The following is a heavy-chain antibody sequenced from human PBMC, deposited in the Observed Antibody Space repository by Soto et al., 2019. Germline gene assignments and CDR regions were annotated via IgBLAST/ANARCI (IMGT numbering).Heavy chain of an antibody. Sequence: ASVKVSCKASGYTFTSYGISWVRQAPGQGLEWMGWISAYNGNTNYAQKLQGRVTMTTDTSTSTAYMELRSLRSDDTAVYYCARGRLGYCSSTSCAAKTFFDYWGQGTLVTVSS. CDR3: ARGRLGYCSSTSCAAKTFFDY. CDR1: GYTFTSYG. V-gene: IGHV1-18*01. CDR2: ISAYNGNT. J-gene: IGHJ4*02. D-gene: IGHD2-2*01.